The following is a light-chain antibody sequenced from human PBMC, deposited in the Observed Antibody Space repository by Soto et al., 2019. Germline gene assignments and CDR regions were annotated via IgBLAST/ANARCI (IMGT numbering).Light chain of an antibody. CDR3: QQYGSYPLT. Sequence: EIVLTQSPGTLSLSPGERATLSCRASQSVSSSYLAWYQQKPGQAPRLLIYGASSRATGIPDRFSGSGSGTDFTLTISRLEPEDFAVYYCQQYGSYPLTFGHGTKVDIK. V-gene: IGKV3-20*01. CDR1: QSVSSSY. CDR2: GAS. J-gene: IGKJ3*01.